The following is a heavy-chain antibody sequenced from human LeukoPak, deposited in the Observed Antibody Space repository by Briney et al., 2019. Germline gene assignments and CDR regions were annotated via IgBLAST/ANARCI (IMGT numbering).Heavy chain of an antibody. J-gene: IGHJ3*02. CDR2: MSVNGVNK. CDR3: VRESCSGGSCTYDPFDI. CDR1: GFSFGSYS. D-gene: IGHD2-15*01. Sequence: GGSLRLSCVASGFSFGSYSIHWVRRVPGKGLEWVAVMSVNGVNKYYADSVRGRFTVSRDISKNTQFLQMNSLRFEDTAVYFCVRESCSGGSCTYDPFDIWGHGTMVTVST. V-gene: IGHV3-30-3*01.